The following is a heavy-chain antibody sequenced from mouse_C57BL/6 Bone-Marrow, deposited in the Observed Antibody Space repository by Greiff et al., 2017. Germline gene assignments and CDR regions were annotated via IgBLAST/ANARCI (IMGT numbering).Heavy chain of an antibody. D-gene: IGHD2-3*01. CDR1: GFSLSTSGMG. CDR3: ARRPYDGYWFAY. J-gene: IGHJ3*01. Sequence: QVQLKESGPGILQSSQTLSLTCSFSGFSLSTSGMGVSWIRQPSGKGLEWLAHIYWDDDKRYNPSLKSRLTISKNTSRNQVFLKITSVDTADTATYYCARRPYDGYWFAYWGQGTLVTVSA. V-gene: IGHV8-12*01. CDR2: IYWDDDK.